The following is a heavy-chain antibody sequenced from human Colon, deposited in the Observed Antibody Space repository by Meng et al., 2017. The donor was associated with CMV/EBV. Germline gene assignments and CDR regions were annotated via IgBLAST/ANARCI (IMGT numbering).Heavy chain of an antibody. V-gene: IGHV3-23*04. D-gene: IGHD1-1*01. CDR3: ATVTGTLDPFHY. Sequence: VVVGGGLLRRGGSLRLSCAAFGFIFNNYALAWVRQAPGKGLEWVSSISASGATTYYADSVRGRFTISRDNSRDTVYLQMTSLRAEDTAVYYCATVTGTLDPFHYWGQGTLVTVSS. CDR1: GFIFNNYA. CDR2: ISASGATT. J-gene: IGHJ4*02.